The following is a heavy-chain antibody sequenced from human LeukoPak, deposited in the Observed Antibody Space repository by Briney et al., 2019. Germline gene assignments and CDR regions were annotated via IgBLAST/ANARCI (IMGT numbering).Heavy chain of an antibody. J-gene: IGHJ4*02. CDR3: ARDWPRLRWSLDY. Sequence: SETLSLTCTVSGGSISSSSYYWGWIRQPAGKGLEWIGRIYPSGNTNYNPSLKSRVTMSVDTSKNQFSLKLSSVTAADTAVYYCARDWPRLRWSLDYWGQGTLVTVSS. CDR2: IYPSGNT. V-gene: IGHV4-61*02. D-gene: IGHD4-23*01. CDR1: GGSISSSSYY.